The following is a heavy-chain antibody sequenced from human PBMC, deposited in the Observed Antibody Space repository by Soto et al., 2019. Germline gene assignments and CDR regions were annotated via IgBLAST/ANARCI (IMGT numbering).Heavy chain of an antibody. Sequence: SETLSLTCTVSGGSISSYYWSWIRQPPGKGLEWIGYIYYSGSTNYNPSLKSRVTISVDTSKNQFSLKLSSVTAADTAVYYCAREWGGGDYDILTGQKGNWFDPWGQGTLVTAPQ. D-gene: IGHD3-9*01. CDR2: IYYSGST. CDR1: GGSISSYY. V-gene: IGHV4-59*01. J-gene: IGHJ5*02. CDR3: AREWGGGDYDILTGQKGNWFDP.